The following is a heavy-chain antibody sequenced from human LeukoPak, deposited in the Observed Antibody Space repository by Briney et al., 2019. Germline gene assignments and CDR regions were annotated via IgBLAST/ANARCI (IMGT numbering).Heavy chain of an antibody. D-gene: IGHD3-10*01. V-gene: IGHV4-39*07. Sequence: SETLSLTCTVSGGSISSSSYYWGWIRQPPGKGLEWIGSIYYSGSTYYNPSLKSRVTISVDTSKNQFSLKLSSVTAADTAVYYCARGIHRMVRGVIYKGVFDIWGQGTMVTVSS. CDR1: GGSISSSSYY. CDR3: ARGIHRMVRGVIYKGVFDI. J-gene: IGHJ3*02. CDR2: IYYSGST.